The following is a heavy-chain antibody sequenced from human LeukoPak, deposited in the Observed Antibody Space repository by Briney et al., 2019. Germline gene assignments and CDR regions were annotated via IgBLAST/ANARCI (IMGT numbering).Heavy chain of an antibody. Sequence: ASVKVYCKASGYTFTGYYMHWVRQAPGQGLEWMGWINPNSGGTNYAQKFQGRVTMTRDTSISTAYMELSRLRSDDTAVYYCARGSFGELINWFDPWGQGTLVTVSS. CDR3: ARGSFGELINWFDP. V-gene: IGHV1-2*02. CDR2: INPNSGGT. J-gene: IGHJ5*02. D-gene: IGHD3-10*01. CDR1: GYTFTGYY.